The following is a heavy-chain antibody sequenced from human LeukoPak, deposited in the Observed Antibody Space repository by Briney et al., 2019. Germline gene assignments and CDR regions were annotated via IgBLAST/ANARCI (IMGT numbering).Heavy chain of an antibody. CDR1: GFAVSSNY. CDR3: AELGITMIGGA. D-gene: IGHD3-10*02. J-gene: IGHJ6*04. CDR2: IYSGGST. Sequence: PGGSLRLSCAASGFAVSSNYMTWVRQAPGKGLEWVSAIYSGGSTYYADSVKGRFTISRDNSKNTLYLQMNSLRAEDTAVYYCAELGITMIGGAWGKGTTVTISS. V-gene: IGHV3-66*01.